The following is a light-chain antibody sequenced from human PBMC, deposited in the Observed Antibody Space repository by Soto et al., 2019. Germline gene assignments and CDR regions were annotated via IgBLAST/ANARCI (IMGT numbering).Light chain of an antibody. Sequence: EIVLTQSPGTLSLSPGERATLSCRASQSVSSNFLAWYQQKPGQAPRLLIYGASSRATGIPDRFSGSGSGTDFTLTISRLEPEDFAVYYCQQYDSSPVTFGKGTKVEIK. V-gene: IGKV3-20*01. CDR3: QQYDSSPVT. J-gene: IGKJ1*01. CDR1: QSVSSNF. CDR2: GAS.